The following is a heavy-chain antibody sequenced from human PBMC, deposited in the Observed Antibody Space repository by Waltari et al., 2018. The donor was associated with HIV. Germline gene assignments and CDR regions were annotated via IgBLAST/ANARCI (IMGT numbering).Heavy chain of an antibody. D-gene: IGHD3-10*01. CDR3: AKDPGRYWHLDL. CDR2: ITGSGDDT. CDR1: GLTGLIYT. Sequence: EQLVDSGGSLVQPGGSLILSCEALGLTGLIYTMRWVRQPPGKGLEWVSAITGSGDDTYYAESVKGRFTIARDNSKTTLFLQMNSLRVDDTAVYYCAKDPGRYWHLDLWGRGTLVTVSS. V-gene: IGHV3-23*04. J-gene: IGHJ2*01.